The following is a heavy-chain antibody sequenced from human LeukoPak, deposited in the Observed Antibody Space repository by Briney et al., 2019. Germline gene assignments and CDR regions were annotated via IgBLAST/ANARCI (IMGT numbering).Heavy chain of an antibody. J-gene: IGHJ4*02. V-gene: IGHV3-74*01. Sequence: GGSLRLSCAASGFTFSSYWMHWVRQAPGKGLVWVSRINSDGSSTSYADSVKGRFTLSRGNAKNTLHLQMNSLRAEDTAVYYCARSTLGGPDYWGQGTLVTVSS. CDR1: GFTFSSYW. D-gene: IGHD3-16*01. CDR2: INSDGSST. CDR3: ARSTLGGPDY.